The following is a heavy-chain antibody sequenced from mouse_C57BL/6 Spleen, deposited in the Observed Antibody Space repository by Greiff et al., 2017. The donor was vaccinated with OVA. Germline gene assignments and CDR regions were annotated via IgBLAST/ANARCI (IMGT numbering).Heavy chain of an antibody. D-gene: IGHD2-5*01. V-gene: IGHV3-1*01. Sequence: EVQRVESGPGMVKPSQSLSLTCTVTGYSITSGYDWHWIRHFPGNKLEWMGYISYSGSTNYNPSLKSRISITHDTSKNHFFLKLNSVTTEDTATYYCASMSNYGGFAYWGQGTLVTVSA. CDR2: ISYSGST. CDR1: GYSITSGYD. CDR3: ASMSNYGGFAY. J-gene: IGHJ3*01.